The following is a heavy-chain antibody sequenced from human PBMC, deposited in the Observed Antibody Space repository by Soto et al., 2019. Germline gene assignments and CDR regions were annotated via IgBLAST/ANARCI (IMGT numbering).Heavy chain of an antibody. CDR1: GGSISSSSYY. CDR2: IYYSGST. D-gene: IGHD2-15*01. J-gene: IGHJ3*02. V-gene: IGHV4-39*01. Sequence: QLQLQESGPGLVKPSETLSLTCTVSGGSISSSSYYWGWIRQPPGKGLEWIGSIYYSGSTYYNPSLKSRVTISVDTSKNQFSLKLSSVTAADTAVYYCAIVLGYCSGGSCYLDAFDIWGQGTMVTVSS. CDR3: AIVLGYCSGGSCYLDAFDI.